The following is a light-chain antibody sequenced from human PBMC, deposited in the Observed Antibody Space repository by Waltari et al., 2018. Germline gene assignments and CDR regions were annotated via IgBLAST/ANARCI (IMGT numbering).Light chain of an antibody. CDR1: QDIGKN. J-gene: IGKJ4*01. CDR2: RAS. CDR3: QQASSYPLT. V-gene: IGKV1-16*01. Sequence: DLQMTQSPPSLSASVGGTVTITCQASQDIGKNLNWYQQKSGRAPKLLIYRASNLQSGIPSRFSGSGSGTDFTLTISSLQPEDFATYSCQQASSYPLTFGGGTKVEIK.